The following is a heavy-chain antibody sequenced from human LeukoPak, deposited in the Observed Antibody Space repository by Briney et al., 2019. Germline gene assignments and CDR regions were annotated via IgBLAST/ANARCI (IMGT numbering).Heavy chain of an antibody. CDR3: ARERPNYDFWSGYSSFDV. Sequence: SVKGRFTISRDNSKNTLYLQMNSLRTEDTAVYYYARERPNYDFWSGYSSFDVWGKGTTVTVSS. V-gene: IGHV3-30*01. J-gene: IGHJ6*04. D-gene: IGHD3-3*01.